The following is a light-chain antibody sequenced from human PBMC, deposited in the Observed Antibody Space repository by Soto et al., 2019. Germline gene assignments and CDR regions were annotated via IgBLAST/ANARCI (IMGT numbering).Light chain of an antibody. V-gene: IGLV1-40*01. Sequence: QPVLTQPPSVSGAPGQRVTCSCGGSNSNIGADYDVHWYQQLPGTAPRLLIYGNITRPSGVPDRFAGSKSGASADLAITGLQAEDAADYYCQSYDSSRGFVFGTGTKVTVL. J-gene: IGLJ1*01. CDR2: GNI. CDR1: NSNIGADYD. CDR3: QSYDSSRGFV.